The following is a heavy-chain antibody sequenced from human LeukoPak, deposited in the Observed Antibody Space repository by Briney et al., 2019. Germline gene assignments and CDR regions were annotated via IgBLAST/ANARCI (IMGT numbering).Heavy chain of an antibody. CDR3: AKDSGGYYDSSGYYSNWFDP. D-gene: IGHD3-22*01. CDR1: GFTFSSYA. J-gene: IGHJ5*02. CDR2: ISGSGGST. V-gene: IGHV3-23*01. Sequence: GGSLRLSCAASGFTFSSYAMSWVRQAPGKGLEWVSAISGSGGSTYYADSVKGRFTISRDNSKNTLYLQMNSLRAEDTAVYYCAKDSGGYYDSSGYYSNWFDPWGQGTLVTVSS.